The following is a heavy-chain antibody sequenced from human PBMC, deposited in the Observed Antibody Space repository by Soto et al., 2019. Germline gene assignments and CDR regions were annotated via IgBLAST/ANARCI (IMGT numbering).Heavy chain of an antibody. D-gene: IGHD3-9*01. CDR1: GGTFSSYA. Sequence: SVKVSCKASGGTFSSYAISWVRQAPGQGLEWMGGIIPIFGTANYAQKFQGRVTITADESTSTAYMELSSLRSEDTAVYYCARDELGRFYDIESDYYYYGMDVWGQGTTVTVSS. CDR3: ARDELGRFYDIESDYYYYGMDV. CDR2: IIPIFGTA. J-gene: IGHJ6*02. V-gene: IGHV1-69*13.